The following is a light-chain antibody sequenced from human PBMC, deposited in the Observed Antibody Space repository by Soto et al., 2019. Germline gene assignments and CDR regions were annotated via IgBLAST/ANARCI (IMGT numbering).Light chain of an antibody. Sequence: QSALTQPASVSGSPGQSITISCTGTSSDVGGYNCVSWYQQHPGKAPKLMIYDVSNRPSGVSNRFSRSKSGNTASLTISGLQAEDEADYYCSSYTSSSTRLYVSGTGTKVTVL. CDR3: SSYTSSSTRLYV. CDR2: DVS. V-gene: IGLV2-14*01. CDR1: SSDVGGYNC. J-gene: IGLJ1*01.